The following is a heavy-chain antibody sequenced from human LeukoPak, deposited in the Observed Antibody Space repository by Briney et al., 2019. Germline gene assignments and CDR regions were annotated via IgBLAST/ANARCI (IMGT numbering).Heavy chain of an antibody. CDR2: ISSSNSYT. CDR3: ASRNDYGEHSGY. CDR1: GFTFSDYY. J-gene: IGHJ4*02. Sequence: SGGSLRLSCAASGFTFSDYYMSWIRQAPGKGLEWVSYISSSNSYTNYADSVKGRFTISRDNAKNSLYLQMSSLRAEDTAVYYCASRNDYGEHSGYWGQGTLVTASS. D-gene: IGHD4-17*01. V-gene: IGHV3-11*03.